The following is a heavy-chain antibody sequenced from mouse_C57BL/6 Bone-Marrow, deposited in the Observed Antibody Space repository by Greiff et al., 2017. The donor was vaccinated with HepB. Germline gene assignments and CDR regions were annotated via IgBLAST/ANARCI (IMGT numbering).Heavy chain of an antibody. D-gene: IGHD1-1*01. CDR3: ARYAYGSLDY. J-gene: IGHJ2*01. Sequence: EVHLVESGGGLVQPGGSLSLSCAASGFTFTDYYMSWVRQPPGKALEWLGFLRNKANGYTTEYSASVKGRFTISRDNSQSILYLQMNALRAEDSATYYCARYAYGSLDYWGQGTTLTVSS. V-gene: IGHV7-3*01. CDR2: LRNKANGYTT. CDR1: GFTFTDYY.